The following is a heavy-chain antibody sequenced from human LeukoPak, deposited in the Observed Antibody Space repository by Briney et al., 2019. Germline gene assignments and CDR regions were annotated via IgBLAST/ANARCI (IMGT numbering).Heavy chain of an antibody. J-gene: IGHJ6*03. CDR3: ARQYSNSKAYYYYYMDV. CDR2: IYYSGST. Sequence: PSETLSLTCTVSGGSISSYYWSWIRQPPGKGLEWIGYIYYSGSTNYNPSLKSRVTISVDTSENQFSLKLSSVTAADTAVYYCARQYSNSKAYYYYYMDVWGKGTTVTVSS. CDR1: GGSISSYY. V-gene: IGHV4-59*08. D-gene: IGHD4-11*01.